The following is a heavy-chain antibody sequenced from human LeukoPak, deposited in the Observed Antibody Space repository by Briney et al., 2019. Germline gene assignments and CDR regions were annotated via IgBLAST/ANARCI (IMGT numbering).Heavy chain of an antibody. V-gene: IGHV5-51*01. Sequence: GESLKISCKGSGYSFTNYWIGWVRQMPGKGLEWMGIIYPGDSDTKYSPSFQGQVTISADKSIRTAYLQWSSPKASDTAMYYCARLEGSYLSALDYWGQGTLVTVSS. CDR1: GYSFTNYW. CDR2: IYPGDSDT. J-gene: IGHJ4*02. CDR3: ARLEGSYLSALDY. D-gene: IGHD1-26*01.